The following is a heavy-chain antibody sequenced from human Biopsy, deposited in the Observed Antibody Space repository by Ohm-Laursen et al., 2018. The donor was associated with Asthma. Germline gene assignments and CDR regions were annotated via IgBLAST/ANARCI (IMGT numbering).Heavy chain of an antibody. CDR2: IYSGGGT. Sequence: GSLRLSCTASGFTVSTNGMSWVRQPPGKGLEWVSVIYSGGGTYYADSVQSRVTISRDNSKNTLSLQMNSLRAEDTAVYYCARAYGGSFFSGSFDIWGQGTMVTVSS. D-gene: IGHD4-23*01. CDR1: GFTVSTNG. CDR3: ARAYGGSFFSGSFDI. V-gene: IGHV3-53*01. J-gene: IGHJ3*02.